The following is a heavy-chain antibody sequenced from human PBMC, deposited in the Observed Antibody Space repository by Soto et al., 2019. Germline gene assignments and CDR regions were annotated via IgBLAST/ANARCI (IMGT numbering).Heavy chain of an antibody. CDR3: ARWWWELSFDY. J-gene: IGHJ4*02. CDR2: IYYSGST. CDR1: GGSISSYY. V-gene: IGHV4-59*01. D-gene: IGHD2-15*01. Sequence: QVQLQESGPGLVKPSETLSLTCTVSGGSISSYYWCWIRQPPGKGLEWIGYIYYSGSTNYNPSPKSRVNISVDTSKNPFSLKLSAVTAADTAVYYCARWWWELSFDYWGQGPLVTVSS.